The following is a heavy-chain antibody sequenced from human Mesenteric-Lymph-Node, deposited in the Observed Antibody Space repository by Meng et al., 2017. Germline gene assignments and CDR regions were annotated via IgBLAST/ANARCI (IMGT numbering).Heavy chain of an antibody. CDR2: IIPIFGTA. J-gene: IGHJ4*02. Sequence: QVQLGQSGAELKRPGSSVKVSCKASGSPFSSYAISWVRQAPGQGLEWMGGIIPIFGTANYAQKFQGKVTITADKSTSTAYMELSSLRSEDTAVYYCARSYSGYDPNPVDYWGQGTLVTVSS. D-gene: IGHD5-12*01. CDR3: ARSYSGYDPNPVDY. CDR1: GSPFSSYA. V-gene: IGHV1-69*06.